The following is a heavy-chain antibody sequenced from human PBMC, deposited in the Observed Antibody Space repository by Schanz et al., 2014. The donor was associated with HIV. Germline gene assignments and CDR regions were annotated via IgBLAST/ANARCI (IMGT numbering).Heavy chain of an antibody. Sequence: EVQLVESGGGLVQPGRSLRLSCAASGFNFNDHGMHWVRQAPGKGLEWVSGIIFNSGNTGYADSVKGRFTISRDDAKNSLYLQMNSLRAEDTALYYCARAGAHWTSCFDYWGQGTLVTVSS. V-gene: IGHV3-9*01. CDR3: ARAGAHWTSCFDY. CDR1: GFNFNDHG. CDR2: IIFNSGNT. J-gene: IGHJ4*02. D-gene: IGHD1-1*01.